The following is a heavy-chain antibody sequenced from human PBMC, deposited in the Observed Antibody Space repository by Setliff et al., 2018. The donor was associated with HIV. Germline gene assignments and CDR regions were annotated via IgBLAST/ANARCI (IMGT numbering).Heavy chain of an antibody. J-gene: IGHJ1*01. CDR2: IYFNGKT. CDR1: GGLITNDGYY. Sequence: KPSETLSLTCTVSGGLITNDGYYWTWIRQHPEKGLEWIGYIYFNGKTYYNPSLGGRATMSVGTSKNQFSLMLSSATAADTAVYYCARDMHANINAQDVWGQGTLVTVSS. V-gene: IGHV4-31*03. D-gene: IGHD2-8*01. CDR3: ARDMHANINAQDV.